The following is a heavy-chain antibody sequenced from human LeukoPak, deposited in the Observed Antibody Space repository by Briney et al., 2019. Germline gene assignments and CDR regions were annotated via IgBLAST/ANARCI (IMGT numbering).Heavy chain of an antibody. D-gene: IGHD2-15*01. Sequence: PGGSLRLSCAASGFTFSSYGMSWVRQAPGKGLEWVSATSGSGGSTYYADSVKGRFTISRDNSKNTLYLQVNSLRAEDTAVCYCAKDMLGYCSGGSCYSDYWGQGTLVTVSS. CDR3: AKDMLGYCSGGSCYSDY. CDR2: TSGSGGST. J-gene: IGHJ4*02. CDR1: GFTFSSYG. V-gene: IGHV3-23*01.